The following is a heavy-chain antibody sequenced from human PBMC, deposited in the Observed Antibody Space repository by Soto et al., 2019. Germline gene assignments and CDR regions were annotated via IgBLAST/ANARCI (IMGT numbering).Heavy chain of an antibody. V-gene: IGHV1-69*06. Sequence: QVQLVQSGAEVKKPGSSVKVSCKASGGTFSSYAISWVRQAPGQGLEWMGGIIPIFGTANYAQKYQGRVTITADKATSTAYMGLSSLRSEDTAVYYCARGTYLAHQPPSALGIQLWLSDGMDVWGQGTTVTVSS. CDR2: IIPIFGTA. D-gene: IGHD5-18*01. CDR3: ARGTYLAHQPPSALGIQLWLSDGMDV. J-gene: IGHJ6*02. CDR1: GGTFSSYA.